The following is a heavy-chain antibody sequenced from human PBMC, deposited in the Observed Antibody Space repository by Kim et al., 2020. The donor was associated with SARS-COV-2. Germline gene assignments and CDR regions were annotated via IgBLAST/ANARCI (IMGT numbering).Heavy chain of an antibody. CDR2: IYPGDSDT. CDR3: ATPGYYYDRSGYRKGDDAFVM. V-gene: IGHV5-51*01. Sequence: GESLKISCKGSGYSFTSYWIGWVRQMPGKGLEWMGIIYPGDSDTRYSPSFQGQVTISADKSISTAYLQWSSLKASDTAMYYCATPGYYYDRSGYRKGDDAFVMWGQGTMVTVSS. D-gene: IGHD3-22*01. J-gene: IGHJ3*02. CDR1: GYSFTSYW.